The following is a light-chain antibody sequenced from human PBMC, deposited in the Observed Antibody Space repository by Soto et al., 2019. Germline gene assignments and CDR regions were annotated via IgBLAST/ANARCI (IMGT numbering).Light chain of an antibody. Sequence: DIQMTQSPSTLSASVGDRVTITFRASQTIGTWLAWYQQKPGKAPELLIYDASTLEGGVPSRFSGSGSGTEFSLTITSLQPDDFATFYCQHYSSFSRTFGQGTKVDIK. CDR1: QTIGTW. CDR2: DAS. J-gene: IGKJ1*01. V-gene: IGKV1-5*01. CDR3: QHYSSFSRT.